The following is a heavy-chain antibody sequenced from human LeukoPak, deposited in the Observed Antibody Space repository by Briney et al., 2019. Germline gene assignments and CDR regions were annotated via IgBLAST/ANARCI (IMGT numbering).Heavy chain of an antibody. CDR1: EFTFSSYV. V-gene: IGHV3-30*04. D-gene: IGHD5-24*01. CDR2: MSHDGSKT. Sequence: GGSLRLSCAASEFTFSSYVMHWVRQAPGKGLEWVAVMSHDGSKTDYADSVKGRFTISRDNSKNTLYLQMNSLRAEDTAVYYCAKVEMAYFDYWGQGTLVTVSS. J-gene: IGHJ4*02. CDR3: AKVEMAYFDY.